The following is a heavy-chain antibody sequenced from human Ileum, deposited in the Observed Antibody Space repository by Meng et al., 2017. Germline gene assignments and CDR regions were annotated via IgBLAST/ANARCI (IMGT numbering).Heavy chain of an antibody. CDR2: IHHSGRT. D-gene: IGHD1-26*01. J-gene: IGHJ4*02. Sequence: QVPLSQWGGGLLKPSETLSLTCAVFGGSFNEYYWSWVRQSPGKGLEWIGQIHHSGRTNYKSSLERRVTISVDTSKSQFSLKLTSVTAADTAMYYCVRGPARETHDFDYWGQGALVTVSS. CDR3: VRGPARETHDFDY. CDR1: GGSFNEYY. V-gene: IGHV4-34*01.